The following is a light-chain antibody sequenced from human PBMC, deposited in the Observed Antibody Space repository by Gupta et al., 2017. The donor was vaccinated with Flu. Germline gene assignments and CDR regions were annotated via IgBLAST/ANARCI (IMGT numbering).Light chain of an antibody. CDR2: LNSDGSH. CDR1: NGRSSFA. Sequence: QLVLTQSPSASASLGASVKLTCTLSNGRSSFAIAWHQQQPEKGPRFLMKLNSDGSHTKGDGIPDRFSGSSSGTEHYLTISSLQDEDEADYYWQTWGDGIGVFGGGTKLTVL. V-gene: IGLV4-69*01. J-gene: IGLJ2*01. CDR3: QTWGDGIGV.